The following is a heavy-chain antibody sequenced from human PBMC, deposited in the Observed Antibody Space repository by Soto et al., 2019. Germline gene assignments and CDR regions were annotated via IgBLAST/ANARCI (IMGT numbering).Heavy chain of an antibody. V-gene: IGHV1-69*02. CDR2: IIPILGIA. J-gene: IGHJ6*03. CDR3: PRTTRPPGTTRESTYYSYSRDV. Sequence: QVQLVQSGAEVKKPGSSVKVSCKASGGTFSSYTISWVRQAPGQGLEWMGRIIPILGIANYAQKFQGRVTITADKSTSTANRKLGSLRSGDTAVYYLPRTTRPPGTTRESTYYSYSRDVGAKGPRSPSP. D-gene: IGHD4-17*01. CDR1: GGTFSSYT.